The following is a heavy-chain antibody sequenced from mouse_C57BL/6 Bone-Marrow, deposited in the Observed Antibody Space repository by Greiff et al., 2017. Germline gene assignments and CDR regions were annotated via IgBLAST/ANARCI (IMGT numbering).Heavy chain of an antibody. CDR2: IHPNSGST. CDR1: GYTFTSYW. V-gene: IGHV1-64*01. Sequence: VQLQQPGAELVKPGASVKLSCKASGYTFTSYWMHWVKQRPGQGLEWIGMIHPNSGSTKYNEKFKSKATLTVDKSSSTAYMQLSSLTSEDSAVYYCAREGLRYRYWGQGTTLTVSS. J-gene: IGHJ2*01. D-gene: IGHD1-1*01. CDR3: AREGLRYRY.